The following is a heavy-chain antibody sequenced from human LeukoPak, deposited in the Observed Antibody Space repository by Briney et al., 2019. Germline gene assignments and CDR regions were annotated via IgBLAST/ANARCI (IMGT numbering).Heavy chain of an antibody. V-gene: IGHV7-4-1*02. Sequence: ASVKVSCKASGYTFTSYAMNWVRQAPGQGLEWMGWINTNTGNPTYAQGFTGRFVFSLDTSVSTAYLQISSLKAEDTAVYYCARTLAVAGPAEYFQHWGQGTLVTVSS. CDR1: GYTFTSYA. J-gene: IGHJ1*01. CDR3: ARTLAVAGPAEYFQH. D-gene: IGHD6-19*01. CDR2: INTNTGNP.